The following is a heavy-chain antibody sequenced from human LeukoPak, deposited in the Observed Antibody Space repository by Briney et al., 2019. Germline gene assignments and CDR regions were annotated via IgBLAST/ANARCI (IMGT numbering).Heavy chain of an antibody. CDR3: ARDGSGWYGGYYAFDI. J-gene: IGHJ3*02. CDR1: GGSISSGSYY. V-gene: IGHV4-61*02. CDR2: IYTSGST. Sequence: TSQTLSLTCTVSGGSISSGSYYWSWIRQPAGKGLEWIGRIYTSGSTNYNPSLKSRVTISVDTSKNQFSLKLSSVTPEDTAVYYCARDGSGWYGGYYAFDIWGQGTMVTVSS. D-gene: IGHD6-19*01.